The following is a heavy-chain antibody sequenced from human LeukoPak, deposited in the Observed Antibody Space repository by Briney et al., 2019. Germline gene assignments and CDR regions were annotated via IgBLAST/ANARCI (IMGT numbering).Heavy chain of an antibody. D-gene: IGHD3-10*01. J-gene: IGHJ4*02. V-gene: IGHV3-7*01. Sequence: GGSLRLACAASGFTFSTHWMSWVSQAPGKGLEWVANIQQDGIKKYYVDSVEGRFTISRENAKNSLFLQMSSLRADDTAVYYCGRELDGSVDYWGQGTLVTVSS. CDR1: GFTFSTHW. CDR3: GRELDGSVDY. CDR2: IQQDGIKK.